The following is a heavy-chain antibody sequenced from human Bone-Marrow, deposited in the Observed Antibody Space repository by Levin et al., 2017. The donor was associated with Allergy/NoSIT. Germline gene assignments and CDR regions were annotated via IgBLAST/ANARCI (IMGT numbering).Heavy chain of an antibody. CDR3: ARGVFSGDAFDI. V-gene: IGHV3-11*05. CDR1: GFTFSDYY. Sequence: GGSLRLSCAASGFTFSDYYMTWIRQAPEKGLEWVSYISRSGTYTNYADSVTGRFTISRDDAKSSLYLQMNNLRAEDTGVYFCARGVFSGDAFDIWGQGTRVVVSA. CDR2: ISRSGTYT. J-gene: IGHJ3*02. D-gene: IGHD3-3*02.